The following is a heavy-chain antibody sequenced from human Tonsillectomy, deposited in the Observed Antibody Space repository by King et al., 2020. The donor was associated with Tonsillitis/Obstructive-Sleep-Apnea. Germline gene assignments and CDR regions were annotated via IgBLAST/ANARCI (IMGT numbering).Heavy chain of an antibody. Sequence: VHLVESGSELKKPGASVKVSCKASGYTFNSYPMNWVRQAPGQRLEWMGWISTNTGNPTYAQGFTGRFVFSLDTSVSTAYLQISSLKAEDTAVYYCTRERGIQGMGRFDPWGQGTLVTVSS. D-gene: IGHD7-27*01. V-gene: IGHV7-4-1*02. CDR2: ISTNTGNP. CDR3: TRERGIQGMGRFDP. CDR1: GYTFNSYP. J-gene: IGHJ5*02.